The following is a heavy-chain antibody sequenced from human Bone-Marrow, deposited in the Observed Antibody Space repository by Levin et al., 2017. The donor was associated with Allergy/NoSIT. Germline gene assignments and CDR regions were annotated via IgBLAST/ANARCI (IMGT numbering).Heavy chain of an antibody. V-gene: IGHV1-2*04. J-gene: IGHJ5*02. CDR1: GYTFTGYY. CDR3: ARWGGSGSYSNFDNWFDP. D-gene: IGHD3-10*01. Sequence: ASVKVSCKASGYTFTGYYMHWVRQAPGQGLEWMGWINPNSGGTNYAQKFQGWVTMTRDTSISTAYMELSRLRSDDTAVYYCARWGGSGSYSNFDNWFDPWGQGTLVTVSS. CDR2: INPNSGGT.